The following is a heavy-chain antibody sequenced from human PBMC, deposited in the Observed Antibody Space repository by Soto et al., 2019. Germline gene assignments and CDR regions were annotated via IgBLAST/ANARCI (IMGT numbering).Heavy chain of an antibody. Sequence: EVQLLESGGGLVQPGGSLRLSCAASGFPLSTYGMTWVRQAPGKGLEWVSAITGTGGNTYYVDSVKGRFTSSRDNSKNMLYLQVNSLRVEDTAVYYCARTRGYLYGLDVWGQGTTVTVSS. V-gene: IGHV3-23*01. CDR3: ARTRGYLYGLDV. J-gene: IGHJ6*02. CDR2: ITGTGGNT. CDR1: GFPLSTYG. D-gene: IGHD1-7*01.